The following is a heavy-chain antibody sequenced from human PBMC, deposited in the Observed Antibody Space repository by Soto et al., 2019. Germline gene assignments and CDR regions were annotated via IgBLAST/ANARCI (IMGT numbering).Heavy chain of an antibody. CDR2: ISAYNGNT. CDR3: ARDCADGVCYFRY. J-gene: IGHJ4*02. V-gene: IGHV1-18*01. CDR1: GGTFSSYA. Sequence: ASVKVSCKASGGTFSSYAISWVRQAPGQGLEWMGWISAYNGNTNYAQKLQGRVTMTTDTSTSTAYMELRSLRSDDTAVYYCARDCADGVCYFRYWGQGTLVTVSS. D-gene: IGHD2-8*01.